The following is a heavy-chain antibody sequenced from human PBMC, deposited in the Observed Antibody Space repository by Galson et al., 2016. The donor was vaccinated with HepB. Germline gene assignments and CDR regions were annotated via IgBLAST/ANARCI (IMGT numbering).Heavy chain of an antibody. CDR1: GASVSSTGYY. D-gene: IGHD3-10*01. J-gene: IGHJ4*02. CDR3: ASDSTYGNF. CDR2: IFYFDNT. V-gene: IGHV4-61*08. Sequence: SETLSLTCTVSGASVSSTGYYWSWIRQPPGKGLEWIGYIFYFDNTNYNPSLRSRVTISVDTSKNQFSQKLNSVTAADTAVYYCASDSTYGNFWGQGTLATVSS.